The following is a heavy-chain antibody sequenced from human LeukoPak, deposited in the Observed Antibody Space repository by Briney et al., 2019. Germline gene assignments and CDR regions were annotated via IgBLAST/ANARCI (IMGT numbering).Heavy chain of an antibody. V-gene: IGHV3-21*04. J-gene: IGHJ4*02. CDR2: ISSSSSYI. D-gene: IGHD1-1*01. CDR3: AKDLTGTFDY. Sequence: PGGSLRLSCAASGFTFSSYSMNWVRQAPGKGLEWVSSISSSSSYIYYADSVKGRFTISRDNSKNTLYLQMHSLRAEDTAVYYCAKDLTGTFDYWGQGTLVTVSS. CDR1: GFTFSSYS.